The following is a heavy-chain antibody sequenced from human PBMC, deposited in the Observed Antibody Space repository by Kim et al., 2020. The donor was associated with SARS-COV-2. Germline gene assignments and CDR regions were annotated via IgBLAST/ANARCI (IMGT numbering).Heavy chain of an antibody. D-gene: IGHD3-10*01. CDR2: ISYDGSNK. CDR3: ARDRSRVRGVITHYYFDY. Sequence: GGSLRLSCAASGFTFSSYAMHWVRQAPGKGLEWVAVISYDGSNKYYADSVKGRFTISRDNSKNTLYLQMNSLRAEDTAVYYCARDRSRVRGVITHYYFDYWGQGTLVTVSS. V-gene: IGHV3-30*04. CDR1: GFTFSSYA. J-gene: IGHJ4*02.